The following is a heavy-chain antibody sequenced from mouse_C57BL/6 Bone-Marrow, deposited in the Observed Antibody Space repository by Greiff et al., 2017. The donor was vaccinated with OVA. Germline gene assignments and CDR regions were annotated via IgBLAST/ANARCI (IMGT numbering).Heavy chain of an antibody. CDR1: GYTFTSYW. CDR3: EAYGYYSYWYFDV. V-gene: IGHV1-50*01. Sequence: VQLQQPGAELVKPGASVKLSCKASGYTFTSYWMQWVKQRPGQGLEWIGAIDPSDSYTNYNQKFKGKATLTVDTSSSTAYLQLSILTSVDSAVYYCEAYGYYSYWYFDVWGTGTTVTVSS. J-gene: IGHJ1*03. CDR2: IDPSDSYT. D-gene: IGHD2-3*01.